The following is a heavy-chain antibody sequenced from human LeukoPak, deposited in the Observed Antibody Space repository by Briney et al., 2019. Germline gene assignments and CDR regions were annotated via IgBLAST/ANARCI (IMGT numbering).Heavy chain of an antibody. CDR1: GFTFSSYA. V-gene: IGHV3-23*01. Sequence: GGSLRLSCAASGFTFSSYAMSWVRQAPGKGLEWVSAMSASGGSTYYADSAKGRFTISRDNSKNTLYLQMNSLRAEDTAVYYCAKVKLGYCSGGSCYADYWGQGTLVTVSS. J-gene: IGHJ4*02. CDR2: MSASGGST. CDR3: AKVKLGYCSGGSCYADY. D-gene: IGHD2-15*01.